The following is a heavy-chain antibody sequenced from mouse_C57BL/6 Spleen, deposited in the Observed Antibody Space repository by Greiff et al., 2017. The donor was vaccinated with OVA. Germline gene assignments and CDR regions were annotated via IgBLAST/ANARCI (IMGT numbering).Heavy chain of an antibody. J-gene: IGHJ4*01. D-gene: IGHD2-12*01. CDR2: MYPGDGDT. V-gene: IGHV1-82*01. CDR3: ARGALRRNYYAMDY. Sequence: QVQLQQSGPELVKPGASVKISCKASGYAFSSSWMNWVKQRPGKGLEWIGRMYPGDGDTNYNGKFKGKATLTADKSSSTAYMQLSSLTSEDSAVYFCARGALRRNYYAMDYWGQGTSVTVSS. CDR1: GYAFSSSW.